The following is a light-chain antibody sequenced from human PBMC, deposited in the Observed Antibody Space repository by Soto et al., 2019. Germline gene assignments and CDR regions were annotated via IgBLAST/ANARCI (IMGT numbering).Light chain of an antibody. Sequence: QSVLTQPPSASGTPGQRVTISCSGSSSNIGSNYVYWYQQLPGTAPKLLIYRNNQRPSGGPDRFHGSKSGNSASLAISGLRSEDEADYSCAAWDDRLSGWVFGGGTKVTVL. J-gene: IGLJ3*02. V-gene: IGLV1-47*01. CDR2: RNN. CDR3: AAWDDRLSGWV. CDR1: SSNIGSNY.